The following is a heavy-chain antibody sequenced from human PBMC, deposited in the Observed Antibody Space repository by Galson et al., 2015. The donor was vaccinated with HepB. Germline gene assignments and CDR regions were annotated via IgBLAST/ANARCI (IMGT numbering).Heavy chain of an antibody. J-gene: IGHJ6*02. CDR3: TTGVKEGQLLRGGYYYGLDV. D-gene: IGHD6-6*01. CDR2: ISGSGGST. CDR1: GFTFSSYA. Sequence: SLRLSCAASGFTFSSYAMSWVRQAPGKGLEWVSAISGSGGSTYYADSVKGRFTISRDDSKNRLYLQMNSLKTEDTAVYYCTTGVKEGQLLRGGYYYGLDVWGQGTTVTVSS. V-gene: IGHV3-23*01.